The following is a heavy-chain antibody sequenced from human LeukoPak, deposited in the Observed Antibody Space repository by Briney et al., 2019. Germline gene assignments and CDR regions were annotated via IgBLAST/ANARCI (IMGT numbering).Heavy chain of an antibody. CDR2: ISSSGSTI. J-gene: IGHJ3*02. CDR3: ARDREPYAFDI. Sequence: GGSLRLSCAASGFTFSNFEMNWVRQASGKGLEWVSYISSSGSTIYYTDSVKGRFTVSRDNAKNSLYLQMNSLRAEDTAVYYCARDREPYAFDIWGQGTMVTVSS. V-gene: IGHV3-48*03. CDR1: GFTFSNFE.